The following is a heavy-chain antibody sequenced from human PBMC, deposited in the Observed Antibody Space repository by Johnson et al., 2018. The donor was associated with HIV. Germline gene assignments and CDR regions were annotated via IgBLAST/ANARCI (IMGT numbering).Heavy chain of an antibody. CDR3: ARDRCSSTSCIDAFDI. D-gene: IGHD2-2*01. V-gene: IGHV3-30-3*01. Sequence: QVQLVESGGGVVQPGRSLRLSCVASGFTFSSYTMHWVRQAPGKGLEWVAVISYDGSNKYYADSEKGRFTISRDNSKNTLYLQMNSLRADDTAVYYCARDRCSSTSCIDAFDIWGQGTMVTVSS. CDR2: ISYDGSNK. J-gene: IGHJ3*02. CDR1: GFTFSSYT.